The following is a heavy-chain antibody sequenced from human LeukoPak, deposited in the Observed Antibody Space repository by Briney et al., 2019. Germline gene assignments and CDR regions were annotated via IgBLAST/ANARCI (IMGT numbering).Heavy chain of an antibody. D-gene: IGHD6-13*01. CDR3: AKAQGSSWYSYFDY. V-gene: IGHV3-23*01. CDR1: GFTFSSYA. CDR2: ITGSSGST. Sequence: GGSLRLSCAASGFTFSSYAMSWVRQAPGKGLEWVSFITGSSGSTNYAGSVKGRFTISRDNSKNTLYLQMNSLEAEDTAVYYCAKAQGSSWYSYFDYWGQGTLVTVSS. J-gene: IGHJ4*02.